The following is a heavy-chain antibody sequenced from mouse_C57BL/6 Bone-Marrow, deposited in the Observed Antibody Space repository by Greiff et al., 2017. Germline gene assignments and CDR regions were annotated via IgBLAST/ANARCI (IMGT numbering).Heavy chain of an antibody. J-gene: IGHJ3*01. V-gene: IGHV5-6*01. Sequence: EVKLMESGGDLVKPGGSLKLSCAASGFTFSSYGMSWVRQTPDKRLEWVATISSGGSYTYSPDSVKGRFTISRDNAKNTLYLQMSSLKSEDTAMYYCARHGRLRRRFAYWGQGTLVTVSA. D-gene: IGHD2-2*01. CDR1: GFTFSSYG. CDR2: ISSGGSYT. CDR3: ARHGRLRRRFAY.